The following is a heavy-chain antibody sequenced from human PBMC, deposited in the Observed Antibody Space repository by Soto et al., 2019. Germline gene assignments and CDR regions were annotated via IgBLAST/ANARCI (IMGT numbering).Heavy chain of an antibody. Sequence: HVQLVQSGGELKKPGASVKVSCNTSGYTFNTYFITWVRQAPGQGLEWMGWISPHNGNTNYAEKFQGRVTMTADTITKTAYMELSNLRIDDTAVYYCASDTGNSFDYWVQGTPVTVSS. CDR3: ASDTGNSFDY. V-gene: IGHV1-18*01. J-gene: IGHJ4*02. CDR1: GYTFNTYF. CDR2: ISPHNGNT.